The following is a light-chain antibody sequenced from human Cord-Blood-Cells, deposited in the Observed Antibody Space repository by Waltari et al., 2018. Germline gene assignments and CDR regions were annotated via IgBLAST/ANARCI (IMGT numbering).Light chain of an antibody. V-gene: IGKV1-5*03. CDR1: QSISSW. J-gene: IGKJ2*03. CDR2: EAS. CDR3: QQYNSYSYS. Sequence: DIQMTQSTSTLSASVGDRVTITCRASQSISSWLARYQQQPGKAPKLLISEASSLQSGVPSRFGGRGSVTEFALTISSMQPDDFATYCCQQYNSYSYSFGQGTKLESK.